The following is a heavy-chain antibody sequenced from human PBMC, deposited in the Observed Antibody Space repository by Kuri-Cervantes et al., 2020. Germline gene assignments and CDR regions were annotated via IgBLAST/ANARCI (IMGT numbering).Heavy chain of an antibody. CDR3: ASLRGNVLRYFDWSSDAFDI. J-gene: IGHJ3*02. D-gene: IGHD3-9*01. CDR2: IWYDGSNK. CDR1: GFTFNSYG. Sequence: GGSLRLSCAASGFTFNSYGMHWVRQAPGKGLEWVAVIWYDGSNKYYADSVKGRFTISRDNSKNTLYLQMNSLRAEDTAVYYCASLRGNVLRYFDWSSDAFDIWGQGTMVTVSS. V-gene: IGHV3-33*08.